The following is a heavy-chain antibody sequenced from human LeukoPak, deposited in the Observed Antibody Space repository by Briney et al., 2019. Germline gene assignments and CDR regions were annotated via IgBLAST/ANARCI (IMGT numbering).Heavy chain of an antibody. CDR3: AADPTRRYYYGPFDY. CDR1: GYTLTELS. CDR2: FDPEDGET. V-gene: IGHV1-24*01. Sequence: ASVKVSCKVSGYTLTELSMHWVRQAPGKGLEWMGGFDPEDGETIYAQKFQGRVTMTEDTSTDTAYMELSSLRSEDTAVYYCAADPTRRYYYGPFDYWGQGTLVTVSS. J-gene: IGHJ4*02. D-gene: IGHD3-10*01.